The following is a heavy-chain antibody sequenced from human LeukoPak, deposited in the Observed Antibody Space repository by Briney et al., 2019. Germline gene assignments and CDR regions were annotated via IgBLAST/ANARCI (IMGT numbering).Heavy chain of an antibody. CDR2: IYYTGSA. CDR3: ARKKLPYDDGKASGWFDP. V-gene: IGHV4-59*13. J-gene: IGHJ5*02. CDR1: GGSIISYY. D-gene: IGHD3-16*01. Sequence: SETLSLTCTVSGGSIISYYWGWIRQPPGTGLEWIGYIYYTGSANYNPSLKSRVAISVDTSKNQFSLNLSSVTAADTAVYYCARKKLPYDDGKASGWFDPWGQGTLVTVSS.